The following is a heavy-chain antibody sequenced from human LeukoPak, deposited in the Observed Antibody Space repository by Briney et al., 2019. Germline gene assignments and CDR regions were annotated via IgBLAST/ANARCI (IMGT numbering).Heavy chain of an antibody. J-gene: IGHJ1*01. CDR2: IYSSGST. CDR1: GGSISSSSYY. D-gene: IGHD1-14*01. V-gene: IGHV4-61*02. CDR3: ARDWEP. Sequence: PSETLSLTCTVSGGSISSSSYYWSWIRQPAGKGLEWIGRIYSSGSTNYNPSFKSRVTISLDTSRNQFSLKLSSVTAADTAVYYCARDWEPWGQGTLVTVSS.